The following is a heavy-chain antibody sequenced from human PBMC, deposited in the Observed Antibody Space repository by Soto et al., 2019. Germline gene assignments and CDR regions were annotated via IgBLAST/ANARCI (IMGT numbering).Heavy chain of an antibody. J-gene: IGHJ5*02. Sequence: ASVKFSCKASGYTFTSYGISWVRQAPGQGLEWMGWISAYNGNTNYAQKLQGRVTMTTDTSTSTAYMELRSLRSDDTAVYYCAATVVVVAATPSWFDPWGQGTLVTVSS. V-gene: IGHV1-18*01. D-gene: IGHD2-15*01. CDR3: AATVVVVAATPSWFDP. CDR2: ISAYNGNT. CDR1: GYTFTSYG.